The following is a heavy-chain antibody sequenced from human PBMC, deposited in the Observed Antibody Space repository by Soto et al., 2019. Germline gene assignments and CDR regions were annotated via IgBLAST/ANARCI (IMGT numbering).Heavy chain of an antibody. CDR1: GASISTQS. Sequence: SETLSLTCSVSGASISTQSWNWIRQAPGKGLEWIGYLYYSGTTNYNPSLKSRVTISADTSKNQVSLELTSVTAVDTAVYFCARGLSWSPYFESWGQGILVTVSS. D-gene: IGHD3-3*01. CDR3: ARGLSWSPYFES. V-gene: IGHV4-59*11. J-gene: IGHJ4*02. CDR2: LYYSGTT.